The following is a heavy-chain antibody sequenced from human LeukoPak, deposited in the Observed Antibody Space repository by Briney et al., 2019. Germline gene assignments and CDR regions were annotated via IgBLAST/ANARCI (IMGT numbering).Heavy chain of an antibody. J-gene: IGHJ4*02. CDR2: ISDNGGGR. V-gene: IGHV3-23*01. Sequence: GGSLRLSCGASGFIFRNYAMSWVRQAPGEGLEWVSGISDNGGGRYYADSVKGRFTISRGNSKNMLYLQMISLRAEDTAVYYCAKESGALGAPLYDYWGRGILVTASS. CDR3: AKESGALGAPLYDY. D-gene: IGHD4/OR15-4a*01. CDR1: GFIFRNYA.